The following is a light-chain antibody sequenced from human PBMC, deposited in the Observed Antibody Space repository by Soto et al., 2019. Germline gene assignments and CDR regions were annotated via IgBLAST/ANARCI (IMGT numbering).Light chain of an antibody. CDR3: SSYTSGSTWV. Sequence: QSALTQPASVSGSPGQSITISCTGSSSDVGGYNYVSWYQRHSGEAPQLMIYEVHNRPSGVSNRFSGSKSGNTASLTIFGLQAGDEAEYFCSSYTSGSTWVFGGGTQLTVL. CDR2: EVH. J-gene: IGLJ3*02. CDR1: SSDVGGYNY. V-gene: IGLV2-14*01.